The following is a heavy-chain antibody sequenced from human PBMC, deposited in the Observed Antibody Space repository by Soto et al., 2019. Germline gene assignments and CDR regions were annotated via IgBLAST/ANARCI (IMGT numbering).Heavy chain of an antibody. Sequence: HLQLHQAGTGLVKPSETLSLTCTVSTASSSFTNSYWGWIRQPPGKGLQWIGRSSYNGGTFYNPSLKGRVVISFDTSKKQSSLQVTSVTAADTAVYFCARHRIEVVWRGFDFWGQGSPVTVSS. CDR3: ARHRIEVVWRGFDF. V-gene: IGHV4-39*01. CDR1: TASSSFTNSY. J-gene: IGHJ4*02. CDR2: SSYNGGT. D-gene: IGHD3-10*01.